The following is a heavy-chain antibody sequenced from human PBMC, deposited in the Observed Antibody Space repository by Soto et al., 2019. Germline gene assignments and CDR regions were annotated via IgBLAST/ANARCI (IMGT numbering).Heavy chain of an antibody. CDR1: GGTFSSYA. D-gene: IGHD2-8*01. V-gene: IGHV1-69*06. CDR2: IIPIFGTA. Sequence: GASVKVSCKASGGTFSSYAISWVRQAPGQGLEWMGGIIPIFGTANYAQKFQGRVTITADKSTSTAYMELSSLRSEDTAVYYCAGSEQVYYFDSWGHGTLVTVSS. CDR3: AGSEQVYYFDS. J-gene: IGHJ4*01.